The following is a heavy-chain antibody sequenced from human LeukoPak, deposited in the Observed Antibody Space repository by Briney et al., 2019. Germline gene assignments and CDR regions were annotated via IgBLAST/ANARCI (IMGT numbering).Heavy chain of an antibody. V-gene: IGHV1-69*04. J-gene: IGHJ4*02. CDR1: GGTFSSYA. CDR2: IIPIVGIA. Sequence: WASVKVSCKASGGTFSSYAISWVRQAPGQGLEWMGRIIPIVGIANYAQKLQGRVTITADKSTSTAYMELSSLRSEDTAVYYCAPYYYGSGSYYQPVDYWGQGTLVTVSS. D-gene: IGHD3-10*01. CDR3: APYYYGSGSYYQPVDY.